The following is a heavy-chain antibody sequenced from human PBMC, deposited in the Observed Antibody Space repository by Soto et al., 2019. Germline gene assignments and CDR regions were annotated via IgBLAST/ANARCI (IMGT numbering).Heavy chain of an antibody. Sequence: SASGFTFSSYEMNWVRQAPGKGLEWVSYISSSGSTIYYADSVKGRFTISRDNAKNSLYLQMNSLRAEDTAVYYCARFGGYYYGMDVWGQGTTVTVSS. CDR2: ISSSGSTI. CDR1: GFTFSSYE. J-gene: IGHJ6*02. V-gene: IGHV3-48*03. CDR3: ARFGGYYYGMDV. D-gene: IGHD3-10*01.